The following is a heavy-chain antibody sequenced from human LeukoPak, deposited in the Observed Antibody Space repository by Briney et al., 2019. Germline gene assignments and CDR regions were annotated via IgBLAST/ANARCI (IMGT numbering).Heavy chain of an antibody. CDR2: IYYSGST. Sequence: PSETLSLTCTVSGGSISSGDYYWSWIRQPPGKGLEWIGYIYYSGSTYYNPSLKSRVTISVDTSKNQFSLKLSSVTAADTAVYYCARRSGYSNEAFDIWGQGTMVTVSS. D-gene: IGHD3-3*01. J-gene: IGHJ3*02. CDR1: GGSISSGDYY. V-gene: IGHV4-30-4*01. CDR3: ARRSGYSNEAFDI.